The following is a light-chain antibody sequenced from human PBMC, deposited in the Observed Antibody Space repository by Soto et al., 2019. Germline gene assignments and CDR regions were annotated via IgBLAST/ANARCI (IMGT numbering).Light chain of an antibody. Sequence: IVMTQSPLSLSVTPGEAASISCMSSARLLHKNGYNYVDWYMQKPGQSPQLQIYLGSDRASGVPDRFSGSGSDSYFTLEISRVEADDVGVYYCMQPLENFRTFGQGTKVDIK. CDR2: LGS. CDR1: ARLLHKNGYNY. J-gene: IGKJ1*01. CDR3: MQPLENFRT. V-gene: IGKV2-28*01.